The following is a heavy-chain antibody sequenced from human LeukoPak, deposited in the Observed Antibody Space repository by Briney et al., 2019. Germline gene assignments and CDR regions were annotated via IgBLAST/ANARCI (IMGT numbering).Heavy chain of an antibody. D-gene: IGHD1-20*01. CDR3: AIVTVEYYYYRMDV. Sequence: GSSVKVSFKAAGCTFSSYAICWVRQAPAQGLEWVGMIIPILGIANYAQKFEGRVTITADKSTSTAYMELLSLRTEDTGVYYCAIVTVEYYYYRMDVWGQGTTVTVSS. CDR2: IIPILGIA. V-gene: IGHV1-69*04. J-gene: IGHJ6*02. CDR1: GCTFSSYA.